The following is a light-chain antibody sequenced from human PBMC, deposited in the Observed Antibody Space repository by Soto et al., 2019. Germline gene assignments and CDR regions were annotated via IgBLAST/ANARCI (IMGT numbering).Light chain of an antibody. V-gene: IGKV3-15*01. CDR1: QSVGTS. CDR2: GAS. CDR3: QQYYSWPLT. Sequence: ETVMTQSPATLSVSPGERATLSCRASQSVGTSLAWYQQKPGQAPRVLMYGASSRATGVPGRFSGSGSATEFTLTISSLQSEDFAVYYCQQYYSWPLTFGGETKVEI. J-gene: IGKJ4*01.